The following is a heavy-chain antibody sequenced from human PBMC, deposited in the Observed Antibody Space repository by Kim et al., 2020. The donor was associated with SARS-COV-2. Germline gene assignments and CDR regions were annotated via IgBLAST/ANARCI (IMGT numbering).Heavy chain of an antibody. J-gene: IGHJ4*02. CDR2: INTNTGNP. V-gene: IGHV7-4-1*02. CDR3: CRDGLGYSSCDV. Sequence: ASVKVSCKASGYSFTSHPINWARQAPGQGFKWMGWINTNTGNPTYAQGFTGRFVFSLDTSVSTAYLQINSLKAEDTAIYYCCRDGLGYSSCDVWGQGTLV. CDR1: GYSFTSHP. D-gene: IGHD2-15*01.